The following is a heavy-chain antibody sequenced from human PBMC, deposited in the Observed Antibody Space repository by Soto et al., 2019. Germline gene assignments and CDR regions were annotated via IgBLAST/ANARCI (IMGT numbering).Heavy chain of an antibody. CDR3: ARDNGLAGSLDP. CDR2: ISYTSTTI. V-gene: IGHV3-48*02. D-gene: IGHD2-21*01. CDR1: GFTFSTYS. Sequence: PGGSLRLSCAASGFTFSTYSMNWVRQAPGKGLEWISYISYTSTTIYYADSVRGRFTISRENAKNSLFLQMNSLRDEDTAVYYCARDNGLAGSLDPSGQGTMVTVSS. J-gene: IGHJ5*02.